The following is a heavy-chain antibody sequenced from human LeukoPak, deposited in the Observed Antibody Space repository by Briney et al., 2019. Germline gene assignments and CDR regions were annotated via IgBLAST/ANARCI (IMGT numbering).Heavy chain of an antibody. CDR1: GFAFRNFA. Sequence: GGSLRLSSATSGFAFRNFAMNWVRHAPGEGLEWGSVISASGTITYYSDSVKGRFTFSRDNSNTTVFLQMNSLRAEDTAVYYCAKLGGNYSPYYSYRDVWGKGTTVTVSS. J-gene: IGHJ6*03. D-gene: IGHD1-26*01. CDR2: ISASGTIT. CDR3: AKLGGNYSPYYSYRDV. V-gene: IGHV3-23*01.